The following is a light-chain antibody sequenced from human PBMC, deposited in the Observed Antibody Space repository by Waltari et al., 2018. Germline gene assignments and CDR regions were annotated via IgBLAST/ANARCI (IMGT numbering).Light chain of an antibody. V-gene: IGKV3-11*01. J-gene: IGKJ4*01. CDR2: DAS. CDR3: QQRSNWPLT. CDR1: QSVSSY. Sequence: EIVLTQSPATLSLSPGERATLSCRASQSVSSYLAWYQQKPGQAPRLLIYDASNRATGIPARFSGGGYETDFTLTISSLEPEDFAVYYCQQRSNWPLTFGGGTKVEIK.